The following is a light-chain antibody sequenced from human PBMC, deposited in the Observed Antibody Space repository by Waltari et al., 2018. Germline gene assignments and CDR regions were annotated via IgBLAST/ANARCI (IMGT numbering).Light chain of an antibody. Sequence: QSALTQPASVSGSPGQSITISCTGTSSDVWSYYLFSCYQHRPGKPPKLLIDGVSKRPSGVSNRFSGSKSGNTASLTISGLRTEDEADYYCCSYAGGSAFVFGTGTKITVL. CDR3: CSYAGGSAFV. J-gene: IGLJ1*01. CDR2: GVS. CDR1: SSDVWSYYL. V-gene: IGLV2-23*02.